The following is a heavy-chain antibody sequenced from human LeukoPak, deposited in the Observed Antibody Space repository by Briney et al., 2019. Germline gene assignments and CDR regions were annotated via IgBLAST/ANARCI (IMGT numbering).Heavy chain of an antibody. V-gene: IGHV4-59*08. D-gene: IGHD6-13*01. Sequence: SEPLSLTCTVSGGSISTYYWTWIRQPPGKGLEWIGYIYYTGNTNYNPSLKSRVAISVDMSKNQFSLKLNSVTAADTAVYYCVRRRAAPGEYFFDYWGQGTLVNVSS. CDR1: GGSISTYY. CDR3: VRRRAAPGEYFFDY. J-gene: IGHJ4*02. CDR2: IYYTGNT.